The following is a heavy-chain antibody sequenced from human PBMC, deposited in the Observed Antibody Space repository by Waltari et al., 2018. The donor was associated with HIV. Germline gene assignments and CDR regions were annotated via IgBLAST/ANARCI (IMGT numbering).Heavy chain of an antibody. CDR3: AGAAAGLDY. Sequence: QVQLVQSGAEAKKPGASVKVSSKASGDTFTAYFLHWVRQAPGQGLEWMGRINPNSGYTNYAQKFRGRVTMTRDTSTITVYMELSSLISDDTAVYFCAGAAAGLDYLGQGTLVTVSS. D-gene: IGHD6-13*01. CDR1: GDTFTAYF. J-gene: IGHJ4*02. CDR2: INPNSGYT. V-gene: IGHV1-2*06.